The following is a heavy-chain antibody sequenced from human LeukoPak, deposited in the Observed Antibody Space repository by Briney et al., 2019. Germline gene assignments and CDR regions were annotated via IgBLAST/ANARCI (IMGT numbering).Heavy chain of an antibody. CDR1: GYTFTSYG. J-gene: IGHJ4*02. CDR2: ISAYNGNT. V-gene: IGHV1-18*01. D-gene: IGHD2-8*02. Sequence: GASVKVSCKASGYTFTSYGISWVRQAPGQGLEWMGWISAYNGNTNYAQKLQGRVTMTTDTSTSTAYMELRSLRSDDTAVYYCARVRPRLPSRGVFDYWGQGTLVTVSS. CDR3: ARVRPRLPSRGVFDY.